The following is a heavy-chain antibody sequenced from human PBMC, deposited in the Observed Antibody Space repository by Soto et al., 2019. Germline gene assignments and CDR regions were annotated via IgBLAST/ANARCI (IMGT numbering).Heavy chain of an antibody. CDR1: GFTFSSFA. J-gene: IGHJ4*02. V-gene: IGHV3-23*01. D-gene: IGHD2-15*01. CDR3: AREVVAATFDY. CDR2: ISSSGGST. Sequence: GGSLRLSCAASGFTFSSFAMSWVRQAPGKGLEWISTISSSGGSTYYADSVKGRFTISRDNSKDTMYLQMGSLRTEDMAVYYCAREVVAATFDYWGRGTLVTVSS.